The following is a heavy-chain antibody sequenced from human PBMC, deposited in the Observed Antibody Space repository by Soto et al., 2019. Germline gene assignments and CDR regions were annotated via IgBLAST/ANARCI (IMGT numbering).Heavy chain of an antibody. Sequence: ASVKVSCKASGYIFTNYDINWVRQATGQGLEWMGWMNPNSGNTGYAQKFQGRVTMTRNTSMSTAYMELSSLRSEDTAVYYCARERSAGTGWFDPWGQGTLVTVSS. D-gene: IGHD6-13*01. CDR1: GYIFTNYD. V-gene: IGHV1-8*01. J-gene: IGHJ5*02. CDR2: MNPNSGNT. CDR3: ARERSAGTGWFDP.